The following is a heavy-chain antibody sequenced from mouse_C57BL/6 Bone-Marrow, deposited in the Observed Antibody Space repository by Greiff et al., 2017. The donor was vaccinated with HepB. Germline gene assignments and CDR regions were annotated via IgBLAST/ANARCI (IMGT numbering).Heavy chain of an antibody. D-gene: IGHD1-1*01. CDR1: GYTFTDYY. CDR3: ARERHYYYGTGFAY. J-gene: IGHJ3*01. CDR2: INPNNGGT. Sequence: EVQLQQSGPELVKPGASVKISCKASGYTFTDYYMNWVKQSHGKSLEWIGDINPNNGGTSYNQKFKGKATLTVDKSSSTAYMELRSLTSEDSAVYYCARERHYYYGTGFAYWGQGTLVTVSA. V-gene: IGHV1-26*01.